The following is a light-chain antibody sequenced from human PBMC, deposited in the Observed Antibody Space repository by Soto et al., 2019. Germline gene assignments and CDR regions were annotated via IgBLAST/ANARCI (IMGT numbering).Light chain of an antibody. V-gene: IGKV3D-15*01. CDR2: GAS. CDR1: QSVSSN. Sequence: EIVMTQSPATLSLSPGERATLSCKASQSVSSNLAWYKQKPGQAPRLLIYGASNRATGIPDRVSGSGSGTDFTLTISSLKPEDFETYYCQQSYSTPYTFGQGTKVDIK. J-gene: IGKJ2*01. CDR3: QQSYSTPYT.